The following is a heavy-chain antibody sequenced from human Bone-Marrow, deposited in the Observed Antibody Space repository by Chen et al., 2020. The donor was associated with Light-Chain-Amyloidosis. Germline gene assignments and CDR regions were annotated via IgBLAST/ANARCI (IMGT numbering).Heavy chain of an antibody. CDR3: ARGSSPVIWYYFDY. Sequence: QVQLVQSGAEVKKPGSSVKVSCKASGGTFSSYAISWVRQAPGQGLEWMGRIIPSLGIANYAQKFQGRVTITADTSTTTAYMDLRSLRSEDTAVYYCARGSSPVIWYYFDYWGQGTLVTVSS. J-gene: IGHJ4*02. D-gene: IGHD6-13*01. CDR1: GGTFSSYA. CDR2: IIPSLGIA. V-gene: IGHV1-69*04.